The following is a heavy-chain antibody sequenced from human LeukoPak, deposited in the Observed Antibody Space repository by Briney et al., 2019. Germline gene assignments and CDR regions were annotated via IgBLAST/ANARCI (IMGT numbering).Heavy chain of an antibody. V-gene: IGHV3-9*01. CDR2: ISWNSGSI. D-gene: IGHD3-10*01. J-gene: IGHJ4*02. Sequence: PGRSLRLSCAASGFTFDDYAMHWVRQAPGKGLEWVSGISWNSGSIGYADSVKGRFTISRDNAKNSLYLQMNGLRAEDTALYYCAKSGSYGSGSYQYYYFDYWGQGTLVTVSS. CDR1: GFTFDDYA. CDR3: AKSGSYGSGSYQYYYFDY.